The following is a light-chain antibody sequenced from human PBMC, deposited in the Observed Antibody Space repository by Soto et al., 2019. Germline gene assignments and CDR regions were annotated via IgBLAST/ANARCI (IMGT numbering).Light chain of an antibody. Sequence: EIVLTPSPATLSLSPCERATLSCSASQSVKTFLVWYQQRPGQAPRLLIHDASHRAAGIPARFSGSGFGTDFTLTISSLEPEDAAVYYCQQRSNWPPITFGQGTRLEI. CDR3: QQRSNWPPIT. V-gene: IGKV3-11*01. CDR1: QSVKTF. J-gene: IGKJ5*01. CDR2: DAS.